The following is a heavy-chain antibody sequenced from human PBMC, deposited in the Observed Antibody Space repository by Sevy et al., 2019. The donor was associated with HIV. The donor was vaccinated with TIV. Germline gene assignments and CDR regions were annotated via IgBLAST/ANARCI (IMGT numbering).Heavy chain of an antibody. Sequence: SETLSLTCTVSDGSISSSSCYWGWIRQPPGKGLEWIGSIYYSGRTYYNPSLKSRVTISVDTSKNQFSLKLSSVTAADTAVYYCARHGDYTVTPHFDYWGQGTLVTVSS. CDR2: IYYSGRT. V-gene: IGHV4-39*01. D-gene: IGHD4-17*01. J-gene: IGHJ4*02. CDR1: DGSISSSSCY. CDR3: ARHGDYTVTPHFDY.